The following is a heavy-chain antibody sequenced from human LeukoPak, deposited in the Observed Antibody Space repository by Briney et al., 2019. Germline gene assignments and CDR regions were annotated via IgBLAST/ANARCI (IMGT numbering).Heavy chain of an antibody. V-gene: IGHV4-39*01. D-gene: IGHD2-15*01. Sequence: SKTLSLTCTVSGGSISSSSYYWGWIRQPPGKGLEWIGSIYYSGNTYYNPSLKSRVTISADTSKNQFSLKLSSVTAADTAVYYCARHVDGYYYYGMDVWGQGTTVTVSS. CDR1: GGSISSSSYY. CDR2: IYYSGNT. J-gene: IGHJ6*02. CDR3: ARHVDGYYYYGMDV.